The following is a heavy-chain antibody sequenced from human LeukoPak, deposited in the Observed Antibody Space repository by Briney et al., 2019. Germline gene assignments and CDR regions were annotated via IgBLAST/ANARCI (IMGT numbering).Heavy chain of an antibody. Sequence: SETLSLTCTVSGGSISSSSYYWGWIRQPPGKGLEWIGIIYYSGSTYYNPSLKSRVTISVDTSKTQFSLKLSSVTAADTAVYYCARGQTTVTLFTYYYGMDVWGQGTTVTVSS. CDR3: ARGQTTVTLFTYYYGMDV. D-gene: IGHD4-17*01. J-gene: IGHJ6*02. V-gene: IGHV4-39*01. CDR2: IYYSGST. CDR1: GGSISSSSYY.